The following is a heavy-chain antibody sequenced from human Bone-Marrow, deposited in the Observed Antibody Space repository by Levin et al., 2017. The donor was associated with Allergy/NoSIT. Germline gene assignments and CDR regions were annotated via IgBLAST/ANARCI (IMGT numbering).Heavy chain of an antibody. D-gene: IGHD6-19*01. V-gene: IGHV4-59*08. CDR3: ARSASSGWYFDY. Sequence: SETLSLTCTVSGGSISSYYWSWIRQPPGKGLEWIGYIYYSGSTNYNPSLKSRVTISVDTSKNQFSLKLSSVTAADTAVYYCARSASSGWYFDYWGQGTLVTVSS. CDR1: GGSISSYY. CDR2: IYYSGST. J-gene: IGHJ4*02.